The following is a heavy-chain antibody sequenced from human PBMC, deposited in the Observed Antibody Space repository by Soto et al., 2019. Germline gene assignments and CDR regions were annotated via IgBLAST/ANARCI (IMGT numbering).Heavy chain of an antibody. Sequence: EVQLLESGGDLVQPGGSLRLSCAASGFTFGNYWMHWVRQAPGKGLVWVSRISDYGRINYADSVKDRFIISRDDARSEVYLQLNDLRVENTATYYSARGGLDPFDHWGQGAVVTVSS. V-gene: IGHV3-74*02. CDR3: ARGGLDPFDH. D-gene: IGHD1-1*01. J-gene: IGHJ4*02. CDR1: GFTFGNYW. CDR2: ISDYGRI.